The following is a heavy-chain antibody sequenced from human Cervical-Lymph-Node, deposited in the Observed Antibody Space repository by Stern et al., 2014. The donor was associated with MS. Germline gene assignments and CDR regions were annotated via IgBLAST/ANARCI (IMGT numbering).Heavy chain of an antibody. J-gene: IGHJ5*01. V-gene: IGHV1-69*09. CDR2: IIPIIGLA. CDR1: GGTFSSSYA. CDR3: ARGIVANRAAATLHNLFDS. D-gene: IGHD2-15*01. Sequence: VQLEESGAEVKKPGSSVKVSCKASGGTFSSSYAVSWVRQAPGPGLEWMGRIIPIIGLANYAQKFQSRVTIIADKSTSIVYMELSSLTSEDTAVYYCARGIVANRAAATLHNLFDSWGQGTRVTVSS.